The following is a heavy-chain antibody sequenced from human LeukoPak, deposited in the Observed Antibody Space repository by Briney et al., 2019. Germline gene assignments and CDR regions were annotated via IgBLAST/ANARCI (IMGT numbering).Heavy chain of an antibody. D-gene: IGHD6-19*01. J-gene: IGHJ3*02. CDR1: GGTFSSYA. Sequence: SVKVSCKASGGTFSSYAIGWVRQAPGQGLEWMGRIIPILGIANYAQKFQGRVTITADKSTSTAYMELSSLRSEDTAVYYCARAPRYSSGGYYAFDIWGQGTMVTVSS. CDR3: ARAPRYSSGGYYAFDI. CDR2: IIPILGIA. V-gene: IGHV1-69*04.